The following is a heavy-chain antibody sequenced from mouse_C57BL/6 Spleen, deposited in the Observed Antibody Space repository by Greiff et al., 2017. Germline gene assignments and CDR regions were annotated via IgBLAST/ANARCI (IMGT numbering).Heavy chain of an antibody. V-gene: IGHV2-2*01. J-gene: IGHJ4*01. D-gene: IGHD1-1*01. Sequence: VMLVESGPGLVQPSQSLSITCTVSGFSLTSYGVHWVRQSPGKGLEWLGVIWSGGSTDYNAAFISRLSISKDNSKSQVFFKMNSLQADDTAIYYCARSLTTVVAPYYYAMDYWGQGTSVTVSS. CDR3: ARSLTTVVAPYYYAMDY. CDR2: IWSGGST. CDR1: GFSLTSYG.